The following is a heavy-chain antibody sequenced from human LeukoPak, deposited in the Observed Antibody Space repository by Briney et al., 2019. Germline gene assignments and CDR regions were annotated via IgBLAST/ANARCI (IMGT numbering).Heavy chain of an antibody. J-gene: IGHJ4*02. CDR2: ISSSSSYI. D-gene: IGHD3-3*01. Sequence: PGGSLRLSCAASGFTFSSCSMNWVRQAPGKGLEWVSSISSSSSYIYYADSVKGRFTISRDNAKNSLYLQMNSLRAEDTAVYYCARDYNDFWSGFIANDYWGQGTLVTVSS. CDR3: ARDYNDFWSGFIANDY. CDR1: GFTFSSCS. V-gene: IGHV3-21*01.